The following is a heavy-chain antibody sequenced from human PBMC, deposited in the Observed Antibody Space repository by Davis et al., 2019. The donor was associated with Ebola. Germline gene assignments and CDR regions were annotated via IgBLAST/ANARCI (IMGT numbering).Heavy chain of an antibody. Sequence: MPGGSLRLSCTVSGGSISSYYWSWIRQPPGKGLEWIGYIYYSGSTNYNPSLKSRVTISVDTSKNQFSLKLSSVTAADTAMYYWARRGTSSWYAGWFDPWGQGTLVTVSS. V-gene: IGHV4-59*08. D-gene: IGHD6-13*01. CDR2: IYYSGST. CDR1: GGSISSYY. J-gene: IGHJ5*02. CDR3: ARRGTSSWYAGWFDP.